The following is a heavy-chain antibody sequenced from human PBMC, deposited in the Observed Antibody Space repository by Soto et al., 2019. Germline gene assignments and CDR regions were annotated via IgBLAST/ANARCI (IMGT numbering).Heavy chain of an antibody. Sequence: QVQLVQSGAEVKKPGASVKVSCKASGYTFASYAISWMRQAPGQGLKWMGWISAYNGNTNYAQKPQGRVTLTTDTSTSTAYLELRSLRTDDTAVYYCARDPPQPDYWGQGTLVTVSS. V-gene: IGHV1-18*01. J-gene: IGHJ4*02. CDR1: GYTFASYA. CDR2: ISAYNGNT. CDR3: ARDPPQPDY.